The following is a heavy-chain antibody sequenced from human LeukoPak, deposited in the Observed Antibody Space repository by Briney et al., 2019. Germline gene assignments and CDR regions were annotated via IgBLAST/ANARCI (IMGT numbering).Heavy chain of an antibody. CDR1: GFTVSSNY. Sequence: GGSLRLSCAASGFTVSSNYMNWVRQAPGKGLEWVSVVYSGGSTYYADSVKGRFTISRDNSKNTLYLQMNSLRADDTAIYYCARGSGYNFGYYFCYMDVWGKGTTVTISS. V-gene: IGHV3-53*01. J-gene: IGHJ6*03. CDR3: ARGSGYNFGYYFCYMDV. CDR2: VYSGGST. D-gene: IGHD5-24*01.